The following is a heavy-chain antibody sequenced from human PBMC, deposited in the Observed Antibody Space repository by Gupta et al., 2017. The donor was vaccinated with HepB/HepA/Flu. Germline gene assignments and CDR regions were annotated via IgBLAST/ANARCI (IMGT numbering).Heavy chain of an antibody. Sequence: QVQLQQWGAGLLKPSETLSLTCAVYGGSFSGYYWSWIRQPPGKGLEWIGEIIHSDTTNYNPSLKSRVTISVDMSNNQVSLKLTSVTAADTAVYYCARGATKYYYYYLDVWGTGTAVTVSS. CDR2: IIHSDTT. CDR1: GGSFSGYY. V-gene: IGHV4-34*01. CDR3: ARGATKYYYYYLDV. J-gene: IGHJ6*03.